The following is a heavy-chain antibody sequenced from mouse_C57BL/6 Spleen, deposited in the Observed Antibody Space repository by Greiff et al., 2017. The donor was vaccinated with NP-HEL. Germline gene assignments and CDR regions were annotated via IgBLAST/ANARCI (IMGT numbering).Heavy chain of an antibody. CDR3: ARRDYGESYAMDY. CDR1: GYTFTSYW. V-gene: IGHV1-64*01. Sequence: VQLQQPGAELVKPGASVKLSCKASGYTFTSYWMHWVKQRPGQGLEWIGMIHPNSGSTNYNEKFKSKATLTVDKSSSTAYMQLSSLTSEDSAVYYCARRDYGESYAMDYWGQGTSVTVSS. CDR2: IHPNSGST. J-gene: IGHJ4*01. D-gene: IGHD1-1*01.